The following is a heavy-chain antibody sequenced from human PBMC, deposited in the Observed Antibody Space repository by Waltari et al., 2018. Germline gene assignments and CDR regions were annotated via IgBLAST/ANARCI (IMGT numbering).Heavy chain of an antibody. CDR2: IRSKAYGGTT. V-gene: IGHV3-49*03. CDR3: TRPVGGSYYPYYFDY. D-gene: IGHD1-26*01. CDR1: GFTFGDYA. Sequence: EVQLVESGGGLVQPGRSLRLSCTASGFTFGDYAMSWFRKAPGKGLEWVGFIRSKAYGGTTEYAASVKGRFTISRDDSKSIAYLQMNSLKTEDTAVYYCTRPVGGSYYPYYFDYWGQGTLVTVSS. J-gene: IGHJ4*02.